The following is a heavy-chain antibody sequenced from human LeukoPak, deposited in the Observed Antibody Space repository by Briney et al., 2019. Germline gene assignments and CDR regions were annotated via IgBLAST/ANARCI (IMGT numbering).Heavy chain of an antibody. CDR2: IIPILGIA. CDR3: ARGSSSSKPNFDY. Sequence: IXWVRQAPGQGLEWMGRIIPILGIANYAQKFQGRVTITADKSTSTAYTELSSLRSEDTAVYYCARGSSSSKPNFDYWGQGTLVTVSS. V-gene: IGHV1-69*04. D-gene: IGHD6-6*01. J-gene: IGHJ4*02.